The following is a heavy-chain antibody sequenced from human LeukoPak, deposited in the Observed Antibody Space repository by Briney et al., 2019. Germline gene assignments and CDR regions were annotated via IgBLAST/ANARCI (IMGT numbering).Heavy chain of an antibody. J-gene: IGHJ4*03. Sequence: PSETLSLTRTVSGSSVSNHWWIWIRQPAGKGLGWIGRISSRGYTNYNPSLKSRVAMSVDTSKNQFSLKLNSVTAADTAVYYCVRTMTREWGGWYDNDYWGRGTLVTVSS. V-gene: IGHV4-4*07. CDR3: VRTMTREWGGWYDNDY. CDR2: ISSRGYT. D-gene: IGHD6-19*01. CDR1: GSSVSNHW.